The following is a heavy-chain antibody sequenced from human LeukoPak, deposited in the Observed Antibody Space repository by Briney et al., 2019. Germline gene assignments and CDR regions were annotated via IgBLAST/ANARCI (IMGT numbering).Heavy chain of an antibody. CDR3: ARASGYYGSGHTIPHDAFDS. D-gene: IGHD3-10*01. CDR1: GYTFTIYG. J-gene: IGHJ3*02. CDR2: ISAYNGNT. V-gene: IGHV1-18*01. Sequence: ASVTLSCTASGYTFTIYGISWVRQAPGQGLEWMGWISAYNGNTNYAQKLQGRVTMTTDTSTSTAYMELRSLRSDDTAVYYGARASGYYGSGHTIPHDAFDSWGQGTMVTVSA.